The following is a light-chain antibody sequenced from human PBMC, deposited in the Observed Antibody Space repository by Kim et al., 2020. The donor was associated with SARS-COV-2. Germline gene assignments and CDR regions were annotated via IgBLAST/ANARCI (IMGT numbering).Light chain of an antibody. V-gene: IGLV2-14*03. CDR2: DGT. J-gene: IGLJ1*01. CDR1: SKDVGGHNF. Sequence: QSALTQPASVSGSPGQAISISCTGTSKDVGGHNFVSWYQQHPGKAPKLMILDGTKRPSGISSRFSGSKSGTTASLSISGLQAEDEADYYCSAYTANSTYVFGSGTKVTVL. CDR3: SAYTANSTYV.